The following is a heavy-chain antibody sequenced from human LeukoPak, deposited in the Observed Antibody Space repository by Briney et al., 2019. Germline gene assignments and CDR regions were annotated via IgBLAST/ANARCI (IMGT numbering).Heavy chain of an antibody. V-gene: IGHV3-53*01. Sequence: PGGSLRLSCAASGFTVSSIYMSWVRQAPGKGLEWVSVIYSGGSTYYADSVKGRFTISRDNSKNTLYLQMNSLRAEDTAVYYCARDTYSGYDFDYWGQGTLVTASS. CDR3: ARDTYSGYDFDY. J-gene: IGHJ4*02. CDR2: IYSGGST. D-gene: IGHD5-12*01. CDR1: GFTVSSIY.